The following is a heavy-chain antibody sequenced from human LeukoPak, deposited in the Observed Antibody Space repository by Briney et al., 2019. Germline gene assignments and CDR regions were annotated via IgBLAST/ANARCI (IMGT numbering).Heavy chain of an antibody. CDR1: GGSISSSSYY. CDR3: ARERSDYYDSSGYYADDY. CDR2: IYYSGST. V-gene: IGHV4-39*07. Sequence: NPSETLSLTCTVSGGSISSSSYYWGWIRQPPGRGLEWIGSIYYSGSTYYNPSLKSRVTISVDTSKNQFSLKLSSVTAADTAVYYCARERSDYYDSSGYYADDYWGQGTLVTVSS. J-gene: IGHJ4*02. D-gene: IGHD3-22*01.